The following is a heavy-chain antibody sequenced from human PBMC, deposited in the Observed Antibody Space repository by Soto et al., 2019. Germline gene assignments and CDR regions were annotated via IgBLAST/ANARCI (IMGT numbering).Heavy chain of an antibody. Sequence: SSVKVSCKASGGTFSTYASSWVRQAPGQGLEWMGGIIPIFGTANYAQKLQGRVKITADKSTSTAYMELSSLRSEDTAVCYCAGGGWEIGEDYWGKGTLVTVSS. CDR3: AGGGWEIGEDY. V-gene: IGHV1-69*06. CDR1: GGTFSTYA. CDR2: IIPIFGTA. J-gene: IGHJ4*02. D-gene: IGHD1-26*01.